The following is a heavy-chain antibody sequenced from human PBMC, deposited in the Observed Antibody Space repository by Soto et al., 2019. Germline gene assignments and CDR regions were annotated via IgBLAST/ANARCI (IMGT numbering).Heavy chain of an antibody. CDR3: ARDPGYCSGGSCYSLYFQH. D-gene: IGHD2-15*01. CDR1: GFTFSSYS. V-gene: IGHV3-21*01. J-gene: IGHJ1*01. Sequence: GGSLRLSCAASGFTFSSYSMNWVRQAPGKGLEWVSSISSSSSYIYYADSVKGRFTISRDNAKNYLYLQMNSLRAEDTAVYYCARDPGYCSGGSCYSLYFQHWGQGTLVTVSS. CDR2: ISSSSSYI.